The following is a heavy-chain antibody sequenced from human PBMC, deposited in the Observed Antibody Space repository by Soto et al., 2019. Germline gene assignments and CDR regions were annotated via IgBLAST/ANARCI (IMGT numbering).Heavy chain of an antibody. D-gene: IGHD6-13*01. CDR2: TRNKANSYTT. CDR1: GFTFSDHY. J-gene: IGHJ3*02. V-gene: IGHV3-72*01. Sequence: GGSLRLSCAASGFTFSDHYRDWVRQDPGKGLEWVGRTRNKANSYTTEYAASVKGRFTISRDDSKNSLYLQMNSLKTEDTAVYYCARARAGLDAFDIWGQGTMVTV. CDR3: ARARAGLDAFDI.